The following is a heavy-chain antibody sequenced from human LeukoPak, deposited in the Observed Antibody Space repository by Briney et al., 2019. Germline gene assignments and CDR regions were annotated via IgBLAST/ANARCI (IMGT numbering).Heavy chain of an antibody. CDR3: ARDYYDSSGEGDGAFDI. J-gene: IGHJ3*02. D-gene: IGHD3-22*01. Sequence: ASVKVSCKASGYTFTGYYMHWVRQAPGQGLEWMGWINPNSGGTNYAQKFQGRVTMTRDTSISTAYMELSRLRSDDTAVYYCARDYYDSSGEGDGAFDIWGQGTMVTVSS. CDR1: GYTFTGYY. CDR2: INPNSGGT. V-gene: IGHV1-2*02.